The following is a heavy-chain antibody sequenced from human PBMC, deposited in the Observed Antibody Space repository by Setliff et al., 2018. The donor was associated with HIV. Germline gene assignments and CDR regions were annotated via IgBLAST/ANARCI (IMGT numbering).Heavy chain of an antibody. J-gene: IGHJ3*01. CDR1: GITFSSYA. CDR2: VSGSGGRI. V-gene: IGHV3-23*01. D-gene: IGHD2-21*02. Sequence: GESLTISCAASGITFSSYAMIWVRQAPGKGLEWVSAVSGSGGRIENADSVKGRFTISRDNSKNTLYLQMDSLRGEDTAIYYCAKDPNGDYIGAFDSWGQGTMVTVSS. CDR3: AKDPNGDYIGAFDS.